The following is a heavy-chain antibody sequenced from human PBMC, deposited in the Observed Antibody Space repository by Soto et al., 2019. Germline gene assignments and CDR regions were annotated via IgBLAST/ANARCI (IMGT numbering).Heavy chain of an antibody. D-gene: IGHD6-19*01. V-gene: IGHV5-51*01. Sequence: GESLKISCKGSGYSFTSYWIGWVRQMPGKGLEWMGIIYPGDSDTRYSPSFQGQVTISADKSISTAYLQWSSLKASDTATYYCASKKGIAVAGDDAFDIWGQGTMVTVSS. CDR2: IYPGDSDT. CDR3: ASKKGIAVAGDDAFDI. J-gene: IGHJ3*02. CDR1: GYSFTSYW.